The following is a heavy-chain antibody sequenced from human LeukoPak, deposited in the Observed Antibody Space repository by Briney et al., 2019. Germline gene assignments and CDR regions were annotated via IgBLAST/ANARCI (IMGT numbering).Heavy chain of an antibody. CDR3: ARVDTYSYYYGSGSYYNAYWFDP. CDR1: GGSFSGYY. D-gene: IGHD3-10*01. J-gene: IGHJ5*02. CDR2: INHSGST. Sequence: PSETLSLTCAVYGGSFSGYYWSWIRQPPGKGLEWIGEINHSGSTNYNPSLKSRVTISVDTSKNQFSLKLSSVTAADTAVYYCARVDTYSYYYGSGSYYNAYWFDPWGQGTLVTVSS. V-gene: IGHV4-34*01.